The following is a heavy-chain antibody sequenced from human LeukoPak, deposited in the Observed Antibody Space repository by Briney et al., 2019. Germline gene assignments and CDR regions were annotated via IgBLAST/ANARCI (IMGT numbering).Heavy chain of an antibody. D-gene: IGHD4/OR15-4a*01. CDR1: GGSISSGDYY. V-gene: IGHV4-30-4*01. Sequence: SETLSLTCTVSGGSISSGDYYWSWIRQPPGKGLEWIGYIYYSGSTYYNPSLKSRVTISVDTSKNQFSLKLSSVTAADTAVYYCQRGAGEDYFDYWGQGTLVTVSS. CDR3: QRGAGEDYFDY. CDR2: IYYSGST. J-gene: IGHJ4*02.